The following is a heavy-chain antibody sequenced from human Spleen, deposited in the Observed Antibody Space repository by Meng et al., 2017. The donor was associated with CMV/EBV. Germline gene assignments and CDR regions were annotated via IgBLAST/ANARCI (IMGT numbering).Heavy chain of an antibody. CDR1: GGSISSSSYP. D-gene: IGHD3-10*01. Sequence: SETLSLTCSVSGGSISSSSYPWVWIRQPPGKGLEWVGSIYRRGNTYYNPSLKSRVAISVDTSNSQFSLKLSSVTAADTAVYYCARDWGVLLWFGELADQGGIDCWGQGTLVTVSS. CDR2: IYRRGNT. CDR3: ARDWGVLLWFGELADQGGIDC. V-gene: IGHV4-39*07. J-gene: IGHJ4*02.